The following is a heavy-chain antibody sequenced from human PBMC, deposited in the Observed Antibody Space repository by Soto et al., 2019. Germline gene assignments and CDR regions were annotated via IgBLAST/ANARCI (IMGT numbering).Heavy chain of an antibody. V-gene: IGHV3-48*01. D-gene: IGHD1-26*01. CDR3: ARIKRELLDY. Sequence: GGSLRLSCAASGFTFSSYSMNWVRQAPGKGLEWVSYISSSRSTIYYADSVKGRFTISRDNAKNQVVLTMTHMDPVDTATYYCARIKRELLDYWGQGTLVTVSS. CDR1: GFTFSSYS. CDR2: ISSSRSTI. J-gene: IGHJ4*02.